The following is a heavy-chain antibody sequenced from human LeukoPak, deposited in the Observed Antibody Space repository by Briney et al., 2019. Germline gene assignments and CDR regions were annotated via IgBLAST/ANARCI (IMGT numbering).Heavy chain of an antibody. CDR1: GFTFSSYS. Sequence: PGGSLRLSCAASGFTFSSYSMNWVRQAPGKGLEWVSYISSSSSTIYYADSVKGRFTISRDNAKNSLYLQMNSLRAEDTAVYYCATQYCSGGSCYSWGQGTLVTVSS. CDR2: ISSSSSTI. J-gene: IGHJ4*02. D-gene: IGHD2-15*01. V-gene: IGHV3-48*04. CDR3: ATQYCSGGSCYS.